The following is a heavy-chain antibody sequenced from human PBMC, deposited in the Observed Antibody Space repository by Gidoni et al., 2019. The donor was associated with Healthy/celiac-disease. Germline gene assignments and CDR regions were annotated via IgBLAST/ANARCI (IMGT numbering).Heavy chain of an antibody. D-gene: IGHD4-17*01. CDR3: ARGYYGDYGRGYYYGMDV. J-gene: IGHJ6*02. V-gene: IGHV3-21*01. Sequence: VQLVESGGGLVKPGGSLRLSCAASGFTFSSYSMNWVRQAPGKGLEWVSSISSSSSYIYYADSVKGRFTISRDNAKNSLYLQMNSLRAEDTAVYYCARGYYGDYGRGYYYGMDVWGQGTTVTVSS. CDR2: ISSSSSYI. CDR1: GFTFSSYS.